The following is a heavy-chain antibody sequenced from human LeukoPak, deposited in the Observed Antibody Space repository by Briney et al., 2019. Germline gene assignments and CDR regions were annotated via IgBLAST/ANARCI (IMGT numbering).Heavy chain of an antibody. Sequence: PSETLSLTCTVSGDSISSYYWSWIRQPPGKGLEWIGYIYYSGSTNYYPSLKSRLTISVDTSKNHFSLRLSSVTAADTAIYYCARHYYVSGSYYNFDYWGQGTLVAVSS. D-gene: IGHD3-10*01. V-gene: IGHV4-59*08. CDR2: IYYSGST. CDR3: ARHYYVSGSYYNFDY. CDR1: GDSISSYY. J-gene: IGHJ4*02.